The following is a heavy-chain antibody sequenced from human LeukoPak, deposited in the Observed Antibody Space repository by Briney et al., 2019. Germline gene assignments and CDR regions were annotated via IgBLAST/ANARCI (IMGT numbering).Heavy chain of an antibody. J-gene: IGHJ4*02. CDR1: GFTFSNYA. D-gene: IGHD6-19*01. CDR3: AKDHRRIAVSDY. CDR2: VSGSGRNT. V-gene: IGHV3-23*01. Sequence: QSGGSLRLSCAGSGFTFSNYAMTWVRQAPGKGLEWVSSVSGSGRNTFYPDSVEGRFTISRDNSKNTLYLQMNSLRAEDTAVYYCAKDHRRIAVSDYWGQGTLVTVSS.